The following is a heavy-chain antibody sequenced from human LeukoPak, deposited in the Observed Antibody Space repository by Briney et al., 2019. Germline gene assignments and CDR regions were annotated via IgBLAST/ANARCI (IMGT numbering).Heavy chain of an antibody. D-gene: IGHD2-2*01. J-gene: IGHJ4*02. V-gene: IGHV1-3*01. CDR1: GYTFTSYA. CDR2: INAGNGNT. CDR3: ARDRMKYREGYYFDY. Sequence: ASVKVSCKASGYTFTSYAMHWVCQAPGQRLEWMGWINAGNGNTKYSQKFQGRVTITRDTSASTAYMELSSLRSEDTAVYYCARDRMKYREGYYFDYWGQGTLVTVSS.